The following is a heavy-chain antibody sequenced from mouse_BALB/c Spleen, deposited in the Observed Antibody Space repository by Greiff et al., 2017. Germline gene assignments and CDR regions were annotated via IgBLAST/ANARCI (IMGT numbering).Heavy chain of an antibody. D-gene: IGHD1-1*01. CDR3: ARRTNYYGSSYGSAMDY. J-gene: IGHJ4*01. V-gene: IGHV8-12*01. CDR1: GFSLSTSGMG. CDR2: IYWDDDK. Sequence: QVTLKVSGPGILQPSQTLSLTCSFSGFSLSTSGMGVSWIRQPSGKGLEWLAHIYWDDDKRYNPSLKSRLTISKDTSRNQVFLKITSVDTADTATYYCARRTNYYGSSYGSAMDYWGQGTSVTVSS.